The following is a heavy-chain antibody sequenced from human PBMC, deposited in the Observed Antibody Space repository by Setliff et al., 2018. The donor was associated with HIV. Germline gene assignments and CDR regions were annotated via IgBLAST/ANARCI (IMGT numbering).Heavy chain of an antibody. V-gene: IGHV4-61*02. CDR3: ARGRTQWPNYNYFDP. J-gene: IGHJ5*02. CDR1: RGSISSGTYY. CDR2: INTSGST. D-gene: IGHD6-19*01. Sequence: SETLSLTCTVSRGSISSGTYYWTWIRQPPGKGLEWIGRINTSGSTNCNPSLKSRVTISVDTSKSQFSLKLSSLTAADTAVYYCARGRTQWPNYNYFDPWGLGTLVTVSS.